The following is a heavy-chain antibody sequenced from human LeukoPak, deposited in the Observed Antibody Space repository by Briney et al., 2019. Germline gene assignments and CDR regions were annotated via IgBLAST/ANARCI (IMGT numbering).Heavy chain of an antibody. CDR1: GFPFSPSA. V-gene: IGHV3-23*01. J-gene: IGHJ5*02. CDR3: ATVRYGYAHPVCWFDT. Sequence: GGSLRLSCAASGFPFSPSAMTWVRQAPGKGLEWVSHIFSTGTTYYADSVRGRFTISRDNAKNSLYLLMTSLRADDTAVYYCATVRYGYAHPVCWFDTWGQGTLVTVSS. D-gene: IGHD5-24*01. CDR2: IFSTGTT.